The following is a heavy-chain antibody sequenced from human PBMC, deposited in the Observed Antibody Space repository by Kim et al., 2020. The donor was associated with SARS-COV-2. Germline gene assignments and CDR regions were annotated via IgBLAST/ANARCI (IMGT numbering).Heavy chain of an antibody. V-gene: IGHV1-69*13. D-gene: IGHD6-19*01. Sequence: SVKVSCKASGGTFSSYAISWVRQAPGQGLEWMGGIIPIFGTANYAQKFQGRVTITADEYTSTAYMELSSLRSEDTAVYYCASRYSSGWYYFDYWGQGTLVTVSS. CDR1: GGTFSSYA. CDR2: IIPIFGTA. CDR3: ASRYSSGWYYFDY. J-gene: IGHJ4*02.